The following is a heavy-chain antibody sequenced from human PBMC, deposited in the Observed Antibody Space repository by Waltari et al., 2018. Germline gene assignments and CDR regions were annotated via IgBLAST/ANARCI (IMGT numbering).Heavy chain of an antibody. CDR2: INHSGST. CDR3: ARAAQYDFWSGYYSYFDY. V-gene: IGHV4-38-2*01. J-gene: IGHJ4*02. D-gene: IGHD3-3*01. CDR1: GYSISSGYY. Sequence: QVQLQESGPGLVKPSETLSLTCVVSGYSISSGYYCGWIRQPPGKGLEWIGEINHSGSTNYNPSLKSRVTISVDTSKNQFSLKLSSVTAADTAVYYCARAAQYDFWSGYYSYFDYWGQGTLVTVSS.